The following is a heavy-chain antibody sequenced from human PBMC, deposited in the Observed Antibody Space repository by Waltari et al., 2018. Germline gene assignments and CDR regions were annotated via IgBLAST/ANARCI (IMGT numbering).Heavy chain of an antibody. V-gene: IGHV1-69*14. CDR1: GGTFSTYV. CDR3: ATSNWGLDAFDI. CDR2: IIPIFGTA. J-gene: IGHJ3*02. D-gene: IGHD7-27*01. Sequence: VQLVQSGAEVKEPGSSVKVSCKASGGTFSTYVIIWVRHAPGQGLEWMGGIIPIFGTANHAQKFQGRVTITADTSTDTAYMELSILRSEDTAVYYCATSNWGLDAFDIWGQGTMVTVSS.